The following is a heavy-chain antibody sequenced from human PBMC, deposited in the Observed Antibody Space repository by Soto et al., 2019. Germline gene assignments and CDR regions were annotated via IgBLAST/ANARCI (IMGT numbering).Heavy chain of an antibody. V-gene: IGHV3-23*01. Sequence: PGGSLRLSCAASGFTFSSYARSWVRQAPGKGLEWVSAISGSGGSTYYADSVKGRFTISRDNSKNTLYLQMNSLRAEDTAVYYCAKAESSGWYEMDNWFDPWGQGTLVTVSS. CDR1: GFTFSSYA. CDR2: ISGSGGST. CDR3: AKAESSGWYEMDNWFDP. D-gene: IGHD6-19*01. J-gene: IGHJ5*02.